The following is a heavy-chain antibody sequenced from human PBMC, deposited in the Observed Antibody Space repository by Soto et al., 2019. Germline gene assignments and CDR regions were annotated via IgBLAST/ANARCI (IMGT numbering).Heavy chain of an antibody. V-gene: IGHV3-7*01. J-gene: IGHJ4*02. Sequence: GWSLRLSCASSVFTFSSYWMSWVRQAPGKGLEWVANIKQDGSEKYYVDSVKGRFTISRDNAKNSLYLQMNSLRAEDTAVYYCARGNYYDSTSLAYWGQGTLVTVSS. CDR2: IKQDGSEK. CDR3: ARGNYYDSTSLAY. D-gene: IGHD3-22*01. CDR1: VFTFSSYW.